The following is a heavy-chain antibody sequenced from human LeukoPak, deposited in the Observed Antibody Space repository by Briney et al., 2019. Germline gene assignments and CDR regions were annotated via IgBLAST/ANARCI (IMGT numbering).Heavy chain of an antibody. CDR3: TRVSSTTYRDWFDP. D-gene: IGHD2/OR15-2a*01. J-gene: IGHJ5*02. CDR1: RYNFIYFY. CDR2: INPKNGGT. V-gene: IGHV1-2*02. Sequence: GAPVEGSFQASRYNFIYFYIHRGGAGPGQGGGWVGWINPKNGGTNYAQKFQGRVTMTRDTSISTAYMELSRLRSDDTAAYYCTRVSSTTYRDWFDPWGRGTLVTVSS.